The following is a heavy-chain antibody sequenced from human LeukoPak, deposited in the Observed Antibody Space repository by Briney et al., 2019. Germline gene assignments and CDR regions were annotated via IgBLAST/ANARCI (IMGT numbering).Heavy chain of an antibody. CDR2: ISYDGGNK. CDR3: ARGGYSGYDWAVGDY. CDR1: GFTFSSYA. V-gene: IGHV3-30-3*01. D-gene: IGHD5-12*01. Sequence: GGSLRLSCAASGFTFSSYAMHWVRQAPGKGLEWVAVISYDGGNKYYADSVKGRFTISRDNSKNTLYLQMNSLRAEDTAVYYCARGGYSGYDWAVGDYWGQGTLVTVSS. J-gene: IGHJ4*02.